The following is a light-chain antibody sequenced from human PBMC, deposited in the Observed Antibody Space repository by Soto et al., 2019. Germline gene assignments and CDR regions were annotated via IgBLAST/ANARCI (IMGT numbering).Light chain of an antibody. J-gene: IGKJ3*01. CDR2: GAS. V-gene: IGKV3-15*01. CDR3: QQYNNWPLRT. CDR1: QSLASN. Sequence: EIVMTQSPATLSVSPGERATLSCRASQSLASNLAWYQQKPGQAPRLLIYGASIRATGIPGRFSGSGSGTEFTLTISSLQSEDFAVYYCQQYNNWPLRTFGPGTKVDIK.